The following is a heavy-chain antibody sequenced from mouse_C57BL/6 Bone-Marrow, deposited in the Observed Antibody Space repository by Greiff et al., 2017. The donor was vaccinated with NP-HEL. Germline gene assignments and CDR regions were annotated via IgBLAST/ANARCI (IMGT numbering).Heavy chain of an antibody. V-gene: IGHV6-3*01. Sequence: EVKLQESGGGLVQPGGSMKLSCVASGFTFSNYWMNWVRQSPEKGLEWVAQIRLKSDNYATHYAESVKGRFTISRDDSKSSVYLQMNNLRAEDTGIYYCTGLYDGYYPGPYWGQGTLVTVSA. CDR1: GFTFSNYW. CDR2: IRLKSDNYAT. D-gene: IGHD2-3*01. CDR3: TGLYDGYYPGPY. J-gene: IGHJ3*01.